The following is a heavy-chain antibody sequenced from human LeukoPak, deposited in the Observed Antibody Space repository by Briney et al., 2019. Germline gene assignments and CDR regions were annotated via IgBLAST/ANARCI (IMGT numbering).Heavy chain of an antibody. CDR1: GFTFSSYA. V-gene: IGHV3-23*01. J-gene: IGHJ3*02. CDR2: ISGSGGST. Sequence: GGSLRLSCAASGFTFSSYAMSWVRQAPGKGLEWVSAISGSGGSTYYADSVKGRFTISRDNSKNTLYLQMNSLRVEVTAVYYCAKVIGGSSAYGALDIWGQGTMVTVSS. CDR3: AKVIGGSSAYGALDI. D-gene: IGHD6-6*01.